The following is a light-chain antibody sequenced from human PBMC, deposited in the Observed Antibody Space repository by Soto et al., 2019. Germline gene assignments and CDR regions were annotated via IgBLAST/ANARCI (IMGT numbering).Light chain of an antibody. CDR3: QQSYSTPFLT. Sequence: DIQMTQSTSSLSASVGDRVTITCRASQSISSYLNWYQQKPGKAPKLRIYAASSLQSGVPSRFSGSGSGTTFTLTISRLQPEDFATYYCQQSYSTPFLTFGGGNKVEIK. V-gene: IGKV1-39*01. CDR1: QSISSY. J-gene: IGKJ4*01. CDR2: AAS.